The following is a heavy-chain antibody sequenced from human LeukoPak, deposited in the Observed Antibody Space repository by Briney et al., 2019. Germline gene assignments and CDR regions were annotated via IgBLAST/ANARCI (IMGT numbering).Heavy chain of an antibody. Sequence: GGSLRLSCAASGFTFSSYGMHWVRQAPGKGLEWVAVIWYDGSNKYYADSVKGRFTISRDNSKNTLYLQMNSLRAEDTAVYYCAKTEQRHWFDPWGQGTLVTVSS. CDR1: GFTFSSYG. V-gene: IGHV3-33*06. D-gene: IGHD1/OR15-1a*01. J-gene: IGHJ5*02. CDR3: AKTEQRHWFDP. CDR2: IWYDGSNK.